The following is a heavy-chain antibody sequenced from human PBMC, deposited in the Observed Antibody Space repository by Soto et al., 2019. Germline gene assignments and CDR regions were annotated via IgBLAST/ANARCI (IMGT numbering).Heavy chain of an antibody. D-gene: IGHD3-3*01. Sequence: GESLKISCMGSGYKVSTWHNFTSYWIAWVRQMPGEGLEWMGIIYPGDSDTRYSPSFQGQVTISADKSINSVYLQWSSLKASDTATYYCARLGFNYDFLSGFYNVHHYYALDFWGQGTTVTVSS. V-gene: IGHV5-51*01. CDR1: GYKVSTWHNFTSYW. CDR2: IYPGDSDT. J-gene: IGHJ6*02. CDR3: ARLGFNYDFLSGFYNVHHYYALDF.